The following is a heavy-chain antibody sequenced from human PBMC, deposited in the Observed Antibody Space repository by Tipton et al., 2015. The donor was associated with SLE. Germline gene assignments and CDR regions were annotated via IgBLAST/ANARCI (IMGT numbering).Heavy chain of an antibody. D-gene: IGHD6-13*01. Sequence: TLSLTCAVYGASFSGYYWNWIRQPPGKGLEWIGEINLSGSTKNNSSLKSNPSLKSRVAILVDTSKNHFSLNLNSVTATDTAVYYCARAEFSSNWYMYWHFDLWGRGTLVTVSS. CDR2: INLSGSTKNNSSL. CDR3: ARAEFSSNWYMYWHFDL. V-gene: IGHV4-34*01. CDR1: GASFSGYY. J-gene: IGHJ2*01.